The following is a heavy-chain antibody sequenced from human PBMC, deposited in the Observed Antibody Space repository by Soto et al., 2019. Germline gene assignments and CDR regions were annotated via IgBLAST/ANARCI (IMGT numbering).Heavy chain of an antibody. D-gene: IGHD6-19*01. V-gene: IGHV6-1*01. Sequence: SQNLSLTCAISGDSVSRSSALWNWIRQSPSRGLEWLVRTYFTSQWNNYYAVSVKSRITINADTSKNQFSLQLNSVTPEDTAVYYCARSVSGTGTEFDPWGQGTPVTVSS. CDR3: ARSVSGTGTEFDP. CDR2: TYFTSQWNN. CDR1: GDSVSRSSAL. J-gene: IGHJ5*02.